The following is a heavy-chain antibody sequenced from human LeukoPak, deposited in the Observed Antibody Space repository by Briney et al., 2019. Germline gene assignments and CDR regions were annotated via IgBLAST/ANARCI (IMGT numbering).Heavy chain of an antibody. Sequence: PGGSLRLSCAASGFTFSDFYMSWIRQPPGKGLEWIGYIYYSGSTNYNPSLKSRVTISVDTSKNQFSMKLSSVTAADTAVYYCARHGYCSGGSCYLSYYYYYGMDVWGQGTTVTVSS. CDR3: ARHGYCSGGSCYLSYYYYYGMDV. CDR1: GFTFSDFY. D-gene: IGHD2-15*01. J-gene: IGHJ6*02. V-gene: IGHV4-59*08. CDR2: IYYSGST.